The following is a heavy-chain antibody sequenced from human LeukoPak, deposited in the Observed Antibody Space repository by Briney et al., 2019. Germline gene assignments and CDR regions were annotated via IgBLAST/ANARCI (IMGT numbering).Heavy chain of an antibody. CDR2: ISLDGSSK. CDR1: GFTFSNYG. Sequence: WRSLRLSCAASGFTFSNYGMQWVRQAPGKGLEWVALISLDGSSKYYADSVKGRFTISRDNSKNTLYLQMNSLRAEDTAVYHCAKQGSCSGGSCYAHHFDSWGQGCLVTVSS. D-gene: IGHD2-15*01. J-gene: IGHJ4*02. CDR3: AKQGSCSGGSCYAHHFDS. V-gene: IGHV3-30*18.